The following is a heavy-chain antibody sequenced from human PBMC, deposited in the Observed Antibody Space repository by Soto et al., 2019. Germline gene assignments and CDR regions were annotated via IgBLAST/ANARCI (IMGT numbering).Heavy chain of an antibody. D-gene: IGHD3-9*01. V-gene: IGHV3-74*03. J-gene: IGHJ6*02. CDR3: ARDEIMTSCMDV. CDR1: GFTFSSYW. CDR2: SNTDGSTT. Sequence: PGGSLRLSCAASGFTFSSYWMHWVRQTPGKGLVWVAHSNTDGSTTTYADSVKGRFTISRDNAKNTLYLQMNSLRVEDTAVYYCARDEIMTSCMDVWGQGTTVTVSS.